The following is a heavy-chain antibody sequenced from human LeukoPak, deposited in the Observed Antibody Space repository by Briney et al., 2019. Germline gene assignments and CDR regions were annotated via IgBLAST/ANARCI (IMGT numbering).Heavy chain of an antibody. J-gene: IGHJ4*02. V-gene: IGHV3-30*04. CDR3: ARDFKWGQHCDF. CDR2: MSYDGRHK. Sequence: GGSLTLSCAASGFTFSGCAMHWVRQGPGKGLEGVAVMSYDGRHKYYADSVKGRFTISRDNSKDMLYLQMNSLRADDTAIYFCARDFKWGQHCDFWGQGTLVTVSS. CDR1: GFTFSGCA. D-gene: IGHD7-27*01.